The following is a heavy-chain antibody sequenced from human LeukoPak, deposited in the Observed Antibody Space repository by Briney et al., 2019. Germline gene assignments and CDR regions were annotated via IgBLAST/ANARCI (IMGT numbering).Heavy chain of an antibody. CDR2: IIPIFGTA. CDR1: GGTFSSYA. Sequence: GASVKVSCKASGGTFSSYAISWVRQAPGQGVEWMGGIIPIFGTANYAQKFQGRVTITADESTSTAYMELSSLRSEDTAVYYCARAGGADILTGYYRGPFDYWGQGTLVTVSS. D-gene: IGHD3-9*01. J-gene: IGHJ4*02. V-gene: IGHV1-69*13. CDR3: ARAGGADILTGYYRGPFDY.